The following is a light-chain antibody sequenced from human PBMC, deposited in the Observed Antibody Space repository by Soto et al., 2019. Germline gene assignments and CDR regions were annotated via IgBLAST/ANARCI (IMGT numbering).Light chain of an antibody. J-gene: IGKJ4*01. V-gene: IGKV3-20*01. CDR1: QSVSSSY. CDR2: GAS. Sequence: EIVLTQSPGTLSLSPGERATLSCRASQSVSSSYLAWYQQKPGQAPRLLIYGASSRATGIPDRFSGSGSGTKFNLTISSLQSEDFGVYYCQQYNNWPRATFGGGTKVDI. CDR3: QQYNNWPRAT.